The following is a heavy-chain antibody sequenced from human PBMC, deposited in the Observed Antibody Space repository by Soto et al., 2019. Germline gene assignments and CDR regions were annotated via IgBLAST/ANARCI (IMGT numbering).Heavy chain of an antibody. CDR1: GFTFSSYA. Sequence: GGSLGLSCAASGFTFSSYAMSWVRQAPGKGLEWVSSINNDGSRTWYADSVRGRIAMSRDNARNLVYLQMNSLRAEDTAVYYCGTTFEYWGQGALVTVS. J-gene: IGHJ4*02. CDR3: GTTFEY. CDR2: INNDGSRT. V-gene: IGHV3-74*01. D-gene: IGHD1-26*01.